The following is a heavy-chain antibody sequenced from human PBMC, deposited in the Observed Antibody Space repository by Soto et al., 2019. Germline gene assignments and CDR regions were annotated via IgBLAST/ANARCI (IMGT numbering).Heavy chain of an antibody. D-gene: IGHD3-16*02. CDR3: ARDLPYDYIWGSYRFRGNDAFDI. Sequence: SQTRSLTCAIAGDSVSSNSAAWNWIRQSPSRGLEWLGRTYYRSKWYNDYAVSVKSRITINPDTSKNQFSLQLNSVTPEDTAVYYCARDLPYDYIWGSYRFRGNDAFDIWGQGTMVTVSS. V-gene: IGHV6-1*01. J-gene: IGHJ3*02. CDR1: GDSVSSNSAA. CDR2: TYYRSKWYN.